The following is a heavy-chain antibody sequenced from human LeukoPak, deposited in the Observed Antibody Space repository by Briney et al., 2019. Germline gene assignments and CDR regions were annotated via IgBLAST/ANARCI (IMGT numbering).Heavy chain of an antibody. Sequence: GGSLRLSCAASGFTFSRYAMHWVRQAPGKGLEWVAVVSYDGSNKYYADSVKGRFTISRDNFKNTLYLQMNSLRAEDTAVYYCARETGYSSSWYYYYYYMDVWGKGTTVTVSS. CDR2: VSYDGSNK. V-gene: IGHV3-30*01. CDR1: GFTFSRYA. CDR3: ARETGYSSSWYYYYYYMDV. J-gene: IGHJ6*03. D-gene: IGHD6-13*01.